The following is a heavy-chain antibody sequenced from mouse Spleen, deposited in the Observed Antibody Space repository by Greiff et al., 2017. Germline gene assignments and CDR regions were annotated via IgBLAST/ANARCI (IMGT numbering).Heavy chain of an antibody. CDR3: ARTLLGFDV. CDR1: GFTFSSYG. D-gene: IGHD1-2*01. Sequence: EVMLVESGGDLVKPGGSLKLSCAASGFTFSSYGMSWVRQTPDKRLEWVATISSGGSYTYYPDSVKGRFTISRDNAKNTLYLQMSSLKSEDTAMYYCARTLLGFDVWGAGTTVTVSS. J-gene: IGHJ1*01. CDR2: ISSGGSYT. V-gene: IGHV5-6*01.